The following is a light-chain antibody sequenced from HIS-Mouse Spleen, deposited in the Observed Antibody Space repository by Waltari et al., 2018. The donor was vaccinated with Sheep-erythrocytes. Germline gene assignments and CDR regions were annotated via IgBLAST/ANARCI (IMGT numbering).Light chain of an antibody. J-gene: IGLJ2*01. CDR3: SSYTSSSTQV. V-gene: IGLV2-14*01. Sequence: QSALTQPASVSGSPGQSITISCTGTSSDVGGYNYVSWYQQHPGKAPKLMIYEVSNRPAGVSNRFSGSKSCKPASLTICGLQAEDEADYYCSSYTSSSTQVFGGGTKLTVL. CDR2: EVS. CDR1: SSDVGGYNY.